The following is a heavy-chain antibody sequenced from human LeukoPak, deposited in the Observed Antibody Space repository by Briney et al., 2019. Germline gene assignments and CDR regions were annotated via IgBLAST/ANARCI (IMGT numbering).Heavy chain of an antibody. CDR3: AKGGFCSSTSCYPVDY. CDR1: GFTFSNYW. CDR2: ISGSGGST. V-gene: IGHV3-23*01. D-gene: IGHD2-2*01. Sequence: GGSLRLSCAASGFTFSNYWMHWVRQAPGKGLEWVSAISGSGGSTYYADSVKGRFTISRDNSKNTLYLQMNSLRAEDTAVYYRAKGGFCSSTSCYPVDYWGQGTLVTVSS. J-gene: IGHJ4*02.